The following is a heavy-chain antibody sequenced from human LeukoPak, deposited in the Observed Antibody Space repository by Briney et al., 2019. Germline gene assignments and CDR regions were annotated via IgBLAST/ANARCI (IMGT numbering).Heavy chain of an antibody. D-gene: IGHD2-15*01. V-gene: IGHV5-51*01. J-gene: IGHJ4*02. CDR1: GYSFTSYW. CDR2: IYPGDSDT. Sequence: GESLKISFKGSGYSFTSYWIGWVRQMPGKGLEWMGIIYPGDSDTTYSPSFQGQVTISVDNSINTAYLQWSSLKASDTAMYYCARGEGVCSGGSCYQSDFWGQGTLVTVSS. CDR3: ARGEGVCSGGSCYQSDF.